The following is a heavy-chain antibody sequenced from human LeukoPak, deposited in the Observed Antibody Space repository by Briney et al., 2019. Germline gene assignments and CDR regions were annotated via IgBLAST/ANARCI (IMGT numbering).Heavy chain of an antibody. CDR2: ISSASSTM. Sequence: PGGSLRLSCAPSGITFSSYSMNWVRQAPGKGLEWVSYISSASSTMYYADSVRGRFTISRDNAKNSLYLQMNSPRAEDTAVYYCASGVWGSSSRYFDHWGQGTLVTASS. CDR3: ASGVWGSSSRYFDH. J-gene: IGHJ4*02. D-gene: IGHD6-6*01. CDR1: GITFSSYS. V-gene: IGHV3-48*01.